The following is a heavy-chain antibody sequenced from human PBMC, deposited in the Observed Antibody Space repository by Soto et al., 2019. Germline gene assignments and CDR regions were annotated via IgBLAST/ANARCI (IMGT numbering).Heavy chain of an antibody. J-gene: IGHJ4*02. CDR2: ISGSGATT. CDR3: TKGGIPRRYNIPKVDFDY. Sequence: GGSLRLSCAASGFIFSNYAMSWVRQAPGRGLEWVSAISGSGATTYCPDSVKGRFTISRDNSKNTLYLQVNNLRADDTAVYYCTKGGIPRRYNIPKVDFDYWGQGSLVTVSS. V-gene: IGHV3-23*01. D-gene: IGHD1-1*01. CDR1: GFIFSNYA.